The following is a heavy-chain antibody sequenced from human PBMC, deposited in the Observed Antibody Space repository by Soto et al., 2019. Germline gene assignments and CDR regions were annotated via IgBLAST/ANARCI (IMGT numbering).Heavy chain of an antibody. CDR1: GGTVSSYA. CDR2: IIPIFGTA. CDR3: ARGSIAVAGYYYYGMDV. J-gene: IGHJ6*02. V-gene: IGHV1-69*13. D-gene: IGHD6-19*01. Sequence: SVKVSCKASGGTVSSYAISWLRQAPGQGLEWMGGIIPIFGTANYAQKFQGRVTITADESTSTAYMELSSLRSEDTAVYYCARGSIAVAGYYYYGMDVWGQGTTVTVSS.